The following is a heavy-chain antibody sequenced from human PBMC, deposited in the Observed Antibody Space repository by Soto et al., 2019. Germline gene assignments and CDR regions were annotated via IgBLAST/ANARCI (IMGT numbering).Heavy chain of an antibody. Sequence: GGSLRLSCAASGFTFSSYAMSWVRQAPGKGLEWVSAISGSGGSTYYADSVKGRFTISRDNSKNTLYLQMNSLRAEDTAVYYCAKSGDFWSGYYYYYYYGMDVWGQGTTVTVSS. V-gene: IGHV3-23*01. CDR3: AKSGDFWSGYYYYYYYGMDV. J-gene: IGHJ6*02. D-gene: IGHD3-3*01. CDR1: GFTFSSYA. CDR2: ISGSGGST.